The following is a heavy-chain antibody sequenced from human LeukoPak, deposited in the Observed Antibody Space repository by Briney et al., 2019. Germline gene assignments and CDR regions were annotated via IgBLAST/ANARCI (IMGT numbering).Heavy chain of an antibody. J-gene: IGHJ6*02. Sequence: SVNVSCKASGGTFSSYAISWVRQAPGQGLEWMGGIIPIFGTANYAQKFQGRVTITADESTSTAYMELSSLRSEDTAVYYCARKLYSSSRYYYYYGMDVWGQGTTVTVSS. CDR2: IIPIFGTA. D-gene: IGHD6-13*01. CDR3: ARKLYSSSRYYYYYGMDV. CDR1: GGTFSSYA. V-gene: IGHV1-69*01.